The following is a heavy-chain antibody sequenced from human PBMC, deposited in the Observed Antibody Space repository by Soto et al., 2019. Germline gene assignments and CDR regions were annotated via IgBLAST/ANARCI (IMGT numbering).Heavy chain of an antibody. J-gene: IGHJ6*02. Sequence: PVGSLRLSCAASGFTFSSYGMHWVRQAPGKGLEWVAVISYDGSNKYYADSVKGRFTISRDNSKNTLYLQMNSLRAEDTAVYYCAKGDYYDSSGYYVPTEYYGMDVWGQGTTVTVSS. V-gene: IGHV3-30*18. D-gene: IGHD3-22*01. CDR3: AKGDYYDSSGYYVPTEYYGMDV. CDR1: GFTFSSYG. CDR2: ISYDGSNK.